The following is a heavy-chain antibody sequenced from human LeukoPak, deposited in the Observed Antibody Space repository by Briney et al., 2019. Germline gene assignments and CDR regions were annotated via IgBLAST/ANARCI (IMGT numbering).Heavy chain of an antibody. CDR1: GYTFTSYG. CDR3: ARALRRDTTYYEGY. CDR2: ISAYNGNT. V-gene: IGHV1-18*01. J-gene: IGHJ4*02. Sequence: ASVKVSCKASGYTFTSYGISWVRQAPGQGLEWMGWISAYNGNTNYAQKLQGRVTMTTDTSTSTAYMELRSLRSDDTAVYYCARALRRDTTYYEGYWGQGTLVTVSS. D-gene: IGHD1-26*01.